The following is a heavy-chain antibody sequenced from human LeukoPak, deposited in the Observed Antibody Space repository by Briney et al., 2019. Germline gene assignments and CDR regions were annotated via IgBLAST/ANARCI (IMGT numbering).Heavy chain of an antibody. CDR1: GFSISTNGEG. CDR2: IYWNDDK. Sequence: SGPTLVKPTQTLTLTCTFSGFSISTNGEGMGWIRQPPGKALEWLALIYWNDDKRYTPSLKSRLTIIKDTSKNQVDLTLANMDPVDTATYYCAHRVFNSPIAAAGPFDYWGQGALVTVSS. J-gene: IGHJ4*02. V-gene: IGHV2-5*01. CDR3: AHRVFNSPIAAAGPFDY. D-gene: IGHD6-13*01.